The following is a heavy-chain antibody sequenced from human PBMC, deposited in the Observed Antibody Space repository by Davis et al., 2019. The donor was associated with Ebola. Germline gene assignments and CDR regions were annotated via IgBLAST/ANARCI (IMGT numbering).Heavy chain of an antibody. D-gene: IGHD6-13*01. Sequence: AASVKVSCKASGGTFSSYAISWVRQAPGQGLEWMGRIIPILGIANYAQKFQGRVTITADKSTSTAYMELSSLRAEDTAVYYCARGTRLAAAGPRWYYYYGMDVWGQGTTVTVSS. V-gene: IGHV1-69*04. CDR1: GGTFSSYA. CDR3: ARGTRLAAAGPRWYYYYGMDV. CDR2: IIPILGIA. J-gene: IGHJ6*02.